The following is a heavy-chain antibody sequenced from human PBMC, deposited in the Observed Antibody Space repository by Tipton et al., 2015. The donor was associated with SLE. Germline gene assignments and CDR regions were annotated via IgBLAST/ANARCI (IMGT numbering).Heavy chain of an antibody. Sequence: TLSLTCTVSGGSISSYYWSWIRQPPGKGLEWIGYIYYSGSTNYNPSLKSRVTISVDTSKNQFSLKLSSVTAADTAVYYCAKWTRGFDYWGQGTLVTVSS. D-gene: IGHD2-8*01. J-gene: IGHJ4*02. CDR3: AKWTRGFDY. V-gene: IGHV4-59*01. CDR1: GGSISSYY. CDR2: IYYSGST.